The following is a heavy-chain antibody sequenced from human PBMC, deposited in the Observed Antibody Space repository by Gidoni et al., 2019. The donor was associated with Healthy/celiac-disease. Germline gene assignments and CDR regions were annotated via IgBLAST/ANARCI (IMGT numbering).Heavy chain of an antibody. D-gene: IGHD6-19*01. CDR2: IHHSGST. Sequence: QVQLQQCGAGLLKPSATLSLTCAVYGGSFSGYYWSWIRQPPGKGLEWIGEIHHSGSTNYNPSLKSRVTISVDTSKNQFSLKLSSVTAADTAVYYCARGIAVAGKFDYWGQGTLVTVSS. CDR3: ARGIAVAGKFDY. J-gene: IGHJ4*02. CDR1: GGSFSGYY. V-gene: IGHV4-34*01.